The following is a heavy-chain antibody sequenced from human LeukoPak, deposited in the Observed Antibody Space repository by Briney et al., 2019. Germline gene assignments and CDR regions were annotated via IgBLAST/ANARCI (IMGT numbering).Heavy chain of an antibody. CDR2: ISAYNGNT. V-gene: IGHV1-18*01. CDR1: GYTFTSYG. Sequence: ASVKVSCKASGYTFTSYGISWVRQAPGQGLEWMGWISAYNGNTNYAQKLQGRVTMTTDTSTSTAYMELRSLRSDDTAVYYCARDTPPTDEGESTYYYDSSGYYYEPGIIEYWGQGTLVTISS. J-gene: IGHJ4*02. D-gene: IGHD3-22*01. CDR3: ARDTPPTDEGESTYYYDSSGYYYEPGIIEY.